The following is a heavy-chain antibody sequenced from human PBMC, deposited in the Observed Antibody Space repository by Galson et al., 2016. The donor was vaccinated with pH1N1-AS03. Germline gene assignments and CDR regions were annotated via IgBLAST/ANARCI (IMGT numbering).Heavy chain of an antibody. V-gene: IGHV5-51*01. CDR1: GYIFTSYW. D-gene: IGHD5-24*01. CDR2: IYPGDSDT. CDR3: ARQVRDGYNDYFDG. Sequence: QSGAEVTKPGESLKISCKTSGYIFTSYWVAWVRHMPGKGLEWMGIIYPGDSDTRYSPSFQVQVTISADRSINTAYLQWSSLMASDTAIYYCARQVRDGYNDYFDGWGQGILVTVSS. J-gene: IGHJ4*02.